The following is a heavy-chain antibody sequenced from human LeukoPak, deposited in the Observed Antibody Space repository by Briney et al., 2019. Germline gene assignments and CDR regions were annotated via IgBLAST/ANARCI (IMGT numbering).Heavy chain of an antibody. J-gene: IGHJ4*02. Sequence: ASVKVSCKASGYTFTGYYMHWVRQAPGQGLEWMGWINPNSGGTNYAQKFQGGVTMTRDTSISTAYMELSRLRSDDTAVYYCAREKLDSSGYYPRREFDYWGQGTLVTVPS. D-gene: IGHD3-22*01. V-gene: IGHV1-2*02. CDR3: AREKLDSSGYYPRREFDY. CDR1: GYTFTGYY. CDR2: INPNSGGT.